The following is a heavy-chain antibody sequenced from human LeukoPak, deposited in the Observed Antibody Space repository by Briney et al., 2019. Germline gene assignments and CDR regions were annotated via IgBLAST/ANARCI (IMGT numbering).Heavy chain of an antibody. V-gene: IGHV3-33*01. CDR2: IWYDGSNK. CDR3: ARFLYSSGLDY. CDR1: GFTFSSYG. Sequence: GGSLKLSCAASGFTFSSYGMHWVRQAPGKGLEWVAVIWYDGSNKYYAGSVKGRFTISRDNSKNTLSLQMNSLRAEDTAVYYCARFLYSSGLDYWGQGTLVAVSS. J-gene: IGHJ4*02. D-gene: IGHD6-19*01.